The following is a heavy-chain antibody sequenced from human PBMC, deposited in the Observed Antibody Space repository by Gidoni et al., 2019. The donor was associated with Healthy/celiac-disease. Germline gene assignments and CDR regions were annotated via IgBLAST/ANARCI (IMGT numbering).Heavy chain of an antibody. Sequence: QVQLQESGPGPVKPSETLSLTCTVPGCSISRYYWGWIRQPTGKGLEWIGYIDYSGSTNYNPSLKSRVTISVDASKNQFSLKLSAVTAADTAVYYCARGGGSSWGGNWFDPWGQGTLVTVSS. CDR3: ARGGGSSWGGNWFDP. CDR2: IDYSGST. V-gene: IGHV4-59*01. J-gene: IGHJ5*02. CDR1: GCSISRYY. D-gene: IGHD6-13*01.